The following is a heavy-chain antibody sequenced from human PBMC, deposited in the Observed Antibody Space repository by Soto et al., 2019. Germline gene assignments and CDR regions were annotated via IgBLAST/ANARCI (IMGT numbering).Heavy chain of an antibody. V-gene: IGHV3-23*01. D-gene: IGHD3-10*01. J-gene: IGHJ5*02. CDR2: IDGSGGVT. Sequence: QLLQSGGGLVQPGGSLTLSCAASGFTFGTTDMSWVRQAPGEGLEWVSTIDGSGGVTYYADSVKGQFTISRDNSRNTVYLQMNSRRGDDTALYYCVKNSGWFNTWGQGALVTVSS. CDR3: VKNSGWFNT. CDR1: GFTFGTTD.